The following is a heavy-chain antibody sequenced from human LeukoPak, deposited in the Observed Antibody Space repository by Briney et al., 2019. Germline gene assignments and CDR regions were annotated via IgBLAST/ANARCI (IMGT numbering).Heavy chain of an antibody. J-gene: IGHJ5*02. CDR3: ARDLNGGGSGSWFDP. CDR2: IYYSGST. D-gene: IGHD1-26*01. CDR1: GGSISSYY. V-gene: IGHV4-59*12. Sequence: KPSETLSLTCTVSGGSISSYYWSWIRQPPGKGLEWIGYIYYSGSTNYNPSLKSRVTMSVDTSKNQFSLKLSSVTAADTAVYYCARDLNGGGSGSWFDPWGQGTLVTVSS.